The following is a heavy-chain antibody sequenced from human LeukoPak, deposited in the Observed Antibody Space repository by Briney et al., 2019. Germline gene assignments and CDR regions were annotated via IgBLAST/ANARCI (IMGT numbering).Heavy chain of an antibody. CDR2: IYHSGST. V-gene: IGHV4-38-2*02. J-gene: IGHJ6*03. D-gene: IGHD5-18*01. CDR3: AGGYSYGSTYYYMDV. CDR1: DYSISSSYY. Sequence: SGTLSLTCTVSDYSISSSYYWGWIRQPPGKGLEWFGIIYHSGSTYYNPSLKSRVTISVDTSKNQFSLKLSSVTAADTAVYYCAGGYSYGSTYYYMDVWGKGTTVTVSS.